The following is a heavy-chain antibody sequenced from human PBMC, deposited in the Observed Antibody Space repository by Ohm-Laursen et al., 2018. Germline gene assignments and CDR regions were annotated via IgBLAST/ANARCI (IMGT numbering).Heavy chain of an antibody. CDR3: ARLNRNYYGMDV. Sequence: PGTLSLTCAVYGGSFSGYYWSWIRQPPGKGLEWIGEINHSGSTNYNPSLKSRVTISVDTSKNQFSLKLSSVTAADTAVYYCARLNRNYYGMDVWGQGTTVTVSS. V-gene: IGHV4-34*01. CDR1: GGSFSGYY. J-gene: IGHJ6*02. CDR2: INHSGST.